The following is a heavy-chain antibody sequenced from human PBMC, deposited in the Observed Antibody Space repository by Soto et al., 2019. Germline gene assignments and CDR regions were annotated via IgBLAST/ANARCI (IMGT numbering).Heavy chain of an antibody. CDR1: GFAFSFYS. Sequence: GGSLRLSCAVSGFAFSFYSMSWVRQAPGKGLEWVASISGNGGTTYYAASGKGRFTFSRDNSKNTLYLQMNNLRGEDTAVYYCAKDRGGFTNGWEFFDSWGQGTLVTVSS. J-gene: IGHJ4*02. V-gene: IGHV3-23*01. CDR2: ISGNGGTT. CDR3: AKDRGGFTNGWEFFDS. D-gene: IGHD3-10*01.